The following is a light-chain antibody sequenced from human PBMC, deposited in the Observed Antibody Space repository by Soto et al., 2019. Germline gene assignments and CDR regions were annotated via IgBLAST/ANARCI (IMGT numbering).Light chain of an antibody. CDR1: SSDVGGYNY. V-gene: IGLV2-14*03. J-gene: IGLJ2*01. Sequence: QSVLTQPASVSGSPGQSITISCTGTSSDVGGYNYVSWYQQHPGKAPKLMIYDVNTRPSGVSNRFSGSKSGNTASLTISGLQAEDDADYYCSSYTRSSTLVVFGGGTKLTVL. CDR2: DVN. CDR3: SSYTRSSTLVV.